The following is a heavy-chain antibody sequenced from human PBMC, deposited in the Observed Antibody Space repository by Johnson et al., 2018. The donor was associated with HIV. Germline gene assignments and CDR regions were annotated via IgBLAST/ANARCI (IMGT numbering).Heavy chain of an antibody. Sequence: MLLVESGGGVVQPGGSLRLSCAASGFSFSDYYMSWIRQAPGKGLEWVANINQDGSEKYYVDSARGRLTISRDKAKNSLYLQMSRLRAEDTAVYYCATDIVVVLALGGDAFDIWGQGTMVIVSS. D-gene: IGHD2-2*01. J-gene: IGHJ3*02. V-gene: IGHV3-7*01. CDR2: INQDGSEK. CDR3: ATDIVVVLALGGDAFDI. CDR1: GFSFSDYY.